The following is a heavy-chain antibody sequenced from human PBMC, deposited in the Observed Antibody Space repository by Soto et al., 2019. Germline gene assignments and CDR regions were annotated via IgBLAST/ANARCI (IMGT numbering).Heavy chain of an antibody. CDR3: ARASYDSSTYYLDY. CDR2: IYYSGST. CDR1: GASISSGDYY. Sequence: QVQLQESGPGLVKPSQTLSLTCTVSGASISSGDYYWTWIRQPPGKGLEWIGSIYYSGSTYYNPSLRSRVIISVYRSSDQSTLKLSAVTAADTAVYYCARASYDSSTYYLDYWGQGTLVTVSS. V-gene: IGHV4-30-4*01. D-gene: IGHD3-22*01. J-gene: IGHJ4*02.